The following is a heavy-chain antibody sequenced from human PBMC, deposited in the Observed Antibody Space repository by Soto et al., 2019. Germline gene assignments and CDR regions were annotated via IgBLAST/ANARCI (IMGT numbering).Heavy chain of an antibody. Sequence: GGSLRLSCAASGFTFSSYWMSWVRQAPGKGLEWVANIKQVGSEKYYVDSVKGRFTISRDNAKNSLYLQMNSLRAEDTAVYYCAREYSSGWYEENWFDPWGQGTLVTVSS. J-gene: IGHJ5*02. CDR3: AREYSSGWYEENWFDP. CDR2: IKQVGSEK. CDR1: GFTFSSYW. D-gene: IGHD6-19*01. V-gene: IGHV3-7*01.